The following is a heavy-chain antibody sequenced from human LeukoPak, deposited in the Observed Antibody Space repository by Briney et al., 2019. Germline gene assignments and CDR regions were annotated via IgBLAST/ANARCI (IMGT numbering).Heavy chain of an antibody. CDR2: IKQDGSEK. V-gene: IGHV3-7*05. Sequence: PGGSLRLSCAASGFTFSTYWMTWVRQAPGKGLEWVANIKQDGSEKYYVDSMKGRISISRDNAKKSLYLQMNSLRAEDTAVYYCARRIYYYYGMDVWGQGTTVTVSS. CDR1: GFTFSTYW. CDR3: ARRIYYYYGMDV. J-gene: IGHJ6*02.